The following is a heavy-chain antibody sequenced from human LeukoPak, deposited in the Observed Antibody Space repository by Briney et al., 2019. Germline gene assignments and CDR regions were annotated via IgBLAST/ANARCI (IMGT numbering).Heavy chain of an antibody. CDR3: AHTVTAAWAY. CDR2: IYWNDDK. J-gene: IGHJ4*02. Sequence: SGPTLVKPTQTLTLTCTFSGFSLSTSGVGVGWIRQPPGKALEWLALIYWNDDKRYSPSLKSRLTITKATSKNQVVLTMTNMDPVDTATYYCAHTVTAAWAYWGQGTLVTVSS. D-gene: IGHD1-26*01. CDR1: GFSLSTSGVG. V-gene: IGHV2-5*01.